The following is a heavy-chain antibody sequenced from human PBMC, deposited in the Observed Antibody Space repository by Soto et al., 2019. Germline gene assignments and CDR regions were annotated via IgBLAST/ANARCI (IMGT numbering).Heavy chain of an antibody. CDR3: SRYTRAISGVDQTPLDF. J-gene: IGHJ4*02. CDR1: GYTFANDY. D-gene: IGHD3-3*01. CDR2: IKPSGGAT. Sequence: ASVKVSCKASGYTFANDYIHWVRQVPGQGLEWMGRIKPSGGATLYAQKFQGRVTMTRDTSTNTLHMDLSSLRSDDTAMYYCSRYTRAISGVDQTPLDFWGQGTQVSVSS. V-gene: IGHV1-46*01.